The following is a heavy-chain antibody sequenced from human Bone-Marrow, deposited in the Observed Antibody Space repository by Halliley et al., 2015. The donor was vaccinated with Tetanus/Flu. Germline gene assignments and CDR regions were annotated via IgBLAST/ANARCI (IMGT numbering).Heavy chain of an antibody. Sequence: TYNADSVKGRFTIPRDNSKNTLYLQMSSLRAEDTAVYSCAKDRLAARQRGAALPDYWGQGTLVTVSS. CDR3: AKDRLAARQRGAALPDY. CDR2: T. D-gene: IGHD6-6*01. J-gene: IGHJ4*02. V-gene: IGHV3-23*01.